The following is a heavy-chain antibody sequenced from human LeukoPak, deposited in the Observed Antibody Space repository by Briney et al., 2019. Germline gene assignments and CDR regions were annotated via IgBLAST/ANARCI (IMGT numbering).Heavy chain of an antibody. CDR3: ASRTHQRPLKYYYGSGSYWDNWFDP. J-gene: IGHJ5*02. CDR2: INPSGGST. D-gene: IGHD3-10*01. CDR1: GYTFTSYY. Sequence: ASVKVSCKASGYTFTSYYMHWVRQAPGQGLEWMGIINPSGGSTSYAQKFQGRVTMTRDTSTSTVYMELSSLRSEDTAVYYCASRTHQRPLKYYYGSGSYWDNWFDPWGQGTLVTVSS. V-gene: IGHV1-46*01.